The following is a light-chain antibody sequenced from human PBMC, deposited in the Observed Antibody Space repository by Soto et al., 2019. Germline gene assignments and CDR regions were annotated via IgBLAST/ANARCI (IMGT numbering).Light chain of an antibody. J-gene: IGKJ3*01. Sequence: EIVLTQSPATLSLSPGERATLSCRASQSVSSYLAWYQQKPGQAPRLLIYDASNRATGIPARFSGSGSGTDFTLTISSLEPEDFAVHYCQQRSNWSLTFGPGTKVDIK. CDR2: DAS. CDR3: QQRSNWSLT. V-gene: IGKV3-11*01. CDR1: QSVSSY.